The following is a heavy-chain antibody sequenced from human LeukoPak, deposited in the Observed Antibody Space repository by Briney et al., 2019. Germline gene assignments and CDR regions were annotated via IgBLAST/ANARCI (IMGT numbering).Heavy chain of an antibody. CDR1: GGSFSGYY. J-gene: IGHJ6*02. CDR2: INPSGGT. Sequence: SETLSLTCAVYGGSFSGYYWSWIRQPPGKGLEWIGEINPSGGTNYNPSLKSRVTISVDTSKNQFSLKLSSVTAADTAVYYCARGKVVVVPALYYYGMDVWGQGTTVTVSS. D-gene: IGHD2-2*01. CDR3: ARGKVVVVPALYYYGMDV. V-gene: IGHV4-34*01.